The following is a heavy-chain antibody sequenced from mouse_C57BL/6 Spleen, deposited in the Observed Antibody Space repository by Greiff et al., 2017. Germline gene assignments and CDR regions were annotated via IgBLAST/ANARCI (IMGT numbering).Heavy chain of an antibody. V-gene: IGHV2-2*01. D-gene: IGHD1-1*01. J-gene: IGHJ4*01. CDR3: ARNPLYYYGSSYAMDY. Sequence: VHLVESGPGLVQPSQSLSITCTASGFSLTSYGVHWVRQSPGKGLEWLGVICRGGSTDNNTAFISRLSISKDNSKSLVFFKMNSLQADDTAIYYCARNPLYYYGSSYAMDYWGQGTSVTVSS. CDR1: GFSLTSYG. CDR2: ICRGGST.